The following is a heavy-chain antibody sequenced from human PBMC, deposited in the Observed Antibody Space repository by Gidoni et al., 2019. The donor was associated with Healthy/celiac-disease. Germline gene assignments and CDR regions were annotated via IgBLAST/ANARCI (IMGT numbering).Heavy chain of an antibody. J-gene: IGHJ6*02. D-gene: IGHD2-2*02. Sequence: QVQLQESGPGLVKPSGTLSLTCAVSGGSISSSNWWSWVRQPPGKGLEWIGEIYHSGSTNYNPSLKSRVTISVDKSKNQFSLKLSSVTAADTAVYYCARELFEPAAIGYTYYYYGMDVWGQGTTVTVSS. CDR3: ARELFEPAAIGYTYYYYGMDV. CDR2: IYHSGST. CDR1: GGSISSSNW. V-gene: IGHV4-4*02.